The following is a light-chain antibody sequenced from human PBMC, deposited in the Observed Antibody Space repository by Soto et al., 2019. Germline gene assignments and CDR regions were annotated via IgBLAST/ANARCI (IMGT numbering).Light chain of an antibody. V-gene: IGKV1-39*01. CDR2: GAS. Sequence: DIKMTQSPSSLSASVGDRVTITCRTSQSISSYLIWYQHKPGKAPKLLIYGASSLQSGVPSRFSGSGSGTDFTLTISSLQPEDCGTYCCQQSYSMPITFGQGTRL. CDR3: QQSYSMPIT. J-gene: IGKJ5*01. CDR1: QSISSY.